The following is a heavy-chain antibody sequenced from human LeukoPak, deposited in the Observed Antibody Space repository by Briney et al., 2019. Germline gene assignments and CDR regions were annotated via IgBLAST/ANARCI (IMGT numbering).Heavy chain of an antibody. V-gene: IGHV4-59*08. D-gene: IGHD6-19*01. CDR3: ARSYSSPTQIDN. Sequence: PSETLSLTCTVSGGSISSYYWSWIRQPPGKGLEWIGYIYYSGSTNYNPSLKSRVTISVDTSKNQFSLKLSSVTAADTAVYYCARSYSSPTQIDNWGQGTLVTVSS. CDR2: IYYSGST. CDR1: GGSISSYY. J-gene: IGHJ4*02.